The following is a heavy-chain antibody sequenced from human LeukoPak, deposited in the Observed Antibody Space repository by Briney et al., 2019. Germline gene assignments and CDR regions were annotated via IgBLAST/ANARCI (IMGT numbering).Heavy chain of an antibody. CDR2: IYSGGST. CDR3: AKIGGRLVVNFDY. J-gene: IGHJ4*02. CDR1: EFSVGSNY. Sequence: GGSLRLSCAASEFSVGSNYMTWVRQAPGKGLEWVSLIYSGGSTYYADLVKGRFTISRDNSKNTLYLQMNSLRAEDTAVYYCAKIGGRLVVNFDYWGQGTLVTVSS. V-gene: IGHV3-53*01. D-gene: IGHD2-15*01.